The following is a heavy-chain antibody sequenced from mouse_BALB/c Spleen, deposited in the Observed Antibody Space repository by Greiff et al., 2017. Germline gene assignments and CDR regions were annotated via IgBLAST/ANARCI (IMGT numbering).Heavy chain of an antibody. Sequence: EVKLVESGGGLVQPGGSRTLSCAASGFTFSSFGMHWVRQAPEKGLEWVAYISSGSITIYYADTVKGRFTISRDNPKNTLFLQMTSLRSEDTAMYYCASGNYEGGAMDYWGQGTSVTVSS. CDR1: GFTFSSFG. CDR2: ISSGSITI. D-gene: IGHD2-1*01. V-gene: IGHV5-17*02. J-gene: IGHJ4*01. CDR3: ASGNYEGGAMDY.